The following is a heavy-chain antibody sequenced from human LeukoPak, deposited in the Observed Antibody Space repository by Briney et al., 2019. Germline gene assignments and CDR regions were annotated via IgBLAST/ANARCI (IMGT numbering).Heavy chain of an antibody. CDR3: ARGLRRWFDP. CDR2: INHSGGT. V-gene: IGHV4-34*01. J-gene: IGHJ5*02. CDR1: GGSFSGYY. Sequence: SSETLSLTCAVYGGSFSGYYWSWIRQPPEKGVGWVGEINHSGGTNYNPSLQSQVTISVDKSNNQFSLQLSSLTAADTAVYYCARGLRRWFDPWGQGTLVTVSS. D-gene: IGHD6-6*01.